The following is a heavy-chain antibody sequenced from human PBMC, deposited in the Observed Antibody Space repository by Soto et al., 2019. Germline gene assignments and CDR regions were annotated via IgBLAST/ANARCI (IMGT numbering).Heavy chain of an antibody. D-gene: IGHD6-13*01. V-gene: IGHV4-34*01. J-gene: IGHJ4*02. CDR2: INHSGST. CDR1: GGSFSGYY. Sequence: PSETLSLTCAVYGGSFSGYYWSWIRQPPGKGLEWIGEINHSGSTNYNPSLKSRVTISVDTSKNQFSLKLSSVTAADTAVYYCARTGAAAGTRKRLPGFWGQGTLVTVSS. CDR3: ARTGAAAGTRKRLPGF.